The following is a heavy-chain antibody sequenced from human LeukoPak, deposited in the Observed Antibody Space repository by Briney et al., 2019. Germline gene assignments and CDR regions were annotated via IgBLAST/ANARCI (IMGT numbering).Heavy chain of an antibody. CDR1: GGSFSGYY. D-gene: IGHD3-22*01. CDR2: INHSGST. J-gene: IGHJ4*02. CDR3: ARVGGSMIVVGQVDY. V-gene: IGHV4-34*01. Sequence: SSETLSLTCAVYGGSFSGYYWSWIRQPPGKGLEWIGEINHSGSTNYNPSLKSRVTISVDTSKNQFSLKLSSVTAADTAVYYCARVGGSMIVVGQVDYWGQGTLVTVSS.